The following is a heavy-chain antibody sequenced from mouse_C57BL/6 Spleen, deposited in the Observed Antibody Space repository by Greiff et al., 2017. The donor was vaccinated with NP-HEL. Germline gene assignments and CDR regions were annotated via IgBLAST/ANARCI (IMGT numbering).Heavy chain of an antibody. CDR1: GFTFSSYG. J-gene: IGHJ3*01. D-gene: IGHD2-4*01. V-gene: IGHV5-6*01. CDR3: ARLTMITTKEVAY. Sequence: EVMLVESGGDLVKPGGSLKLSCAASGFTFSSYGMSWVRQTPDKRLEWVATISSGGSYTYYPDSVKGRFTISRDNAKNTLYLQMSSLKSEDTAMYYCARLTMITTKEVAYWGQGTLVTVSA. CDR2: ISSGGSYT.